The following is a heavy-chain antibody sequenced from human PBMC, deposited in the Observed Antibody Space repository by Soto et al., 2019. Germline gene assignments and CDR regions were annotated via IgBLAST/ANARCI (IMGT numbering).Heavy chain of an antibody. D-gene: IGHD7-27*01. CDR1: GFTFSSYS. V-gene: IGHV3-48*02. CDR2: ISSSSNAI. Sequence: EVQLVESGGGLVQPGGSLRLSCAASGFTFSSYSMNWVRQAPGKGLEWVSYISSSSNAIYYADSVKGRFTISRDSAKNSLYLQMNSLRDEDTAVYYCARDLPLAHWVGGMDVWGQGTTVTVSS. CDR3: ARDLPLAHWVGGMDV. J-gene: IGHJ6*02.